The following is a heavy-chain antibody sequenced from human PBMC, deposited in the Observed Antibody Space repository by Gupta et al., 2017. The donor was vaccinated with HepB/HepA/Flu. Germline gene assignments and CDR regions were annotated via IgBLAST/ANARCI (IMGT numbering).Heavy chain of an antibody. D-gene: IGHD5-18*01. CDR1: SGSISNSDYY. CDR3: ARRSTAKIDPYDY. Sequence: QLQLQESGPGLVKPSETLSLTCTVPSGSISNSDYYWGWIRQPPGKGLEWIGSIYYSGITYSNPSLRSRVTLFVDTSNNQFSLRLTSVKAADTAVYYCARRSTAKIDPYDYWGQGTLVTVSS. V-gene: IGHV4-39*01. CDR2: IYYSGIT. J-gene: IGHJ4*02.